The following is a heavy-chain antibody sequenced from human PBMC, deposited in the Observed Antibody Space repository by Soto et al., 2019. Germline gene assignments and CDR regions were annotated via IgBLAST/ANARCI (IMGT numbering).Heavy chain of an antibody. J-gene: IGHJ6*02. D-gene: IGHD4-17*01. CDR3: ARDFYGDYPYYYGMDV. CDR2: IIPIFGTA. V-gene: IGHV1-69*01. Sequence: QVQLVQSGAEVKKPGSSVKVSCKASGGTFSSYAISWVRQAPGQGLEWMGGIIPIFGTANYAQKFQGRVTITADQSTSTAYMELSSLRSEDTAVYSCARDFYGDYPYYYGMDVWGQGTTVTVSS. CDR1: GGTFSSYA.